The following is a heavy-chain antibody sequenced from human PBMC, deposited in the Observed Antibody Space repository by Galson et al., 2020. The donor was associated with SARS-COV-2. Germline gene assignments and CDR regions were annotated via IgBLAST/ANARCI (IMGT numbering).Heavy chain of an antibody. D-gene: IGHD2-15*01. CDR2: ISVSGHDT. V-gene: IGHV3-23*01. CDR3: VKDSERVVGADY. Sequence: GESLKISCAASGFAFSSYTMSWVRQAPGKGLEWVSAISVSGHDTYYADCVKGRFTISRDNSKNTLYLQMNSLRAEDTAVYYCVKDSERVVGADYWGQGTLVTVSS. J-gene: IGHJ4*02. CDR1: GFAFSSYT.